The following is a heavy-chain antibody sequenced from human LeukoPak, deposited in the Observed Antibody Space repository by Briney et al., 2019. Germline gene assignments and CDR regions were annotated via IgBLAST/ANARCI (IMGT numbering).Heavy chain of an antibody. CDR3: ARPISPDY. J-gene: IGHJ4*02. V-gene: IGHV3-7*01. CDR1: GFSFSTSW. CDR2: INPDGSTI. Sequence: GGSLRLSCAASGFSFSTSWMTWVRQAPGKGLDWLGNINPDGSTINYVDSVKGRFTFSRDNAKNSLYLEMNSLRAEDTAVYYCARPISPDYWGQGTLVTVSS. D-gene: IGHD3-9*01.